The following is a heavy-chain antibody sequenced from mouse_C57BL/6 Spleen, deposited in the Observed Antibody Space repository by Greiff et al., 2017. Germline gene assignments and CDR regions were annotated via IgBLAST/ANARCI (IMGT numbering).Heavy chain of an antibody. Sequence: QVQLQQPGAELVKPGASVKLSCKASGYTFTSYWRQWVKQSKGRGLEWSGRIGPNSGRTKYNETFKSKFTLTVDKPSSTAYMQLSSLTSEDSAVYYCARCGFHWYFDVWGTGTTVTVSS. J-gene: IGHJ1*03. V-gene: IGHV1-72*01. CDR3: ARCGFHWYFDV. CDR2: IGPNSGRT. CDR1: GYTFTSYW.